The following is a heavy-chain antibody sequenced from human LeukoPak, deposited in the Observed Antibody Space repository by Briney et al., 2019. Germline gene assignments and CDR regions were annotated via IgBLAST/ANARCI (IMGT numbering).Heavy chain of an antibody. CDR2: IYYSGST. J-gene: IGHJ4*02. Sequence: PSGTLSLTCTASGGSISSSSYYRGGIRQPPGEGMEWIGIIYYSGSTYYNPSLKSRVTISVDTSKNQFSLKLSSVTAADTAVYYCARHPRIAARREFDYWGQGTLVTVSS. V-gene: IGHV4-39*01. CDR3: ARHPRIAARREFDY. D-gene: IGHD6-6*01. CDR1: GGSISSSSYY.